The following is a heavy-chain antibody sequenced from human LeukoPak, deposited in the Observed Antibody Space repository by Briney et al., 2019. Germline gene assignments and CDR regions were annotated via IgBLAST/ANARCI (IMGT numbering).Heavy chain of an antibody. Sequence: HPGGSLRLSCAASGLTFNNYEMNWVREAPGKGVEWVLYISSSGSTISYADSVKGRFTISRDNAKNSLYLQVNSLRAEDTAVYYCAREGVPLDYWGRGTLVTVSS. D-gene: IGHD6-6*01. V-gene: IGHV3-48*03. CDR3: AREGVPLDY. CDR1: GLTFNNYE. J-gene: IGHJ4*02. CDR2: ISSSGSTI.